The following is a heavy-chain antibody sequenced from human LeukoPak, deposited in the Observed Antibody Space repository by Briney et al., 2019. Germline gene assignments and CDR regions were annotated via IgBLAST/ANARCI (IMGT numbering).Heavy chain of an antibody. V-gene: IGHV3-48*01. J-gene: IGHJ4*02. CDR3: ARDTEANIVVVPAAVFDY. CDR1: GFTFSSYS. D-gene: IGHD2-2*01. Sequence: GGSLRLSGAGSGFTFSSYSMNWVRQAPGKGLEWVSYISSSSSTIYYADSVKGRFTISRDNAKNSLYLQMNSLRAEDTAVYYCARDTEANIVVVPAAVFDYWGQGTLVTVSS. CDR2: ISSSSSTI.